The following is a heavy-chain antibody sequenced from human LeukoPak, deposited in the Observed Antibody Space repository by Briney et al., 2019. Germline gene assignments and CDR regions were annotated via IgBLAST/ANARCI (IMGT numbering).Heavy chain of an antibody. V-gene: IGHV1-69*04. CDR1: GGTFSSYA. CDR3: ARGRRGTTPPHFDY. CDR2: IIPILGIA. D-gene: IGHD1-7*01. J-gene: IGHJ4*02. Sequence: SVKVSCKASGGTFSSYAISWLRQAPGQGLEWMGRIIPILGIANYAQKFQGRVTITADKSTSTAYMELSSLRSEDTAVYYCARGRRGTTPPHFDYWGQGTLVTVSS.